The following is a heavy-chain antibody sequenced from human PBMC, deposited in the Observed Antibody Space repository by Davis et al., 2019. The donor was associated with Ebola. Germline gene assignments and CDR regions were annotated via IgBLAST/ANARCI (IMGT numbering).Heavy chain of an antibody. V-gene: IGHV3-33*06. J-gene: IGHJ4*02. CDR3: AKDRDGYNPYFDY. CDR1: GFTFSSYG. CDR2: IWYDGSNK. Sequence: PGGSLRLSCAASGFTFSSYGMHWVRQAPGKGLEWVAVIWYDGSNKYYADSVKGRFTISRDNSKNTLYLQMNSLRAEDTAVYYCAKDRDGYNPYFDYWGQGTLVTVSS. D-gene: IGHD5-24*01.